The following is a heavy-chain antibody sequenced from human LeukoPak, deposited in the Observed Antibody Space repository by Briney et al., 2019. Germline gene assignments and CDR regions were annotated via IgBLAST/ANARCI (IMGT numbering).Heavy chain of an antibody. J-gene: IGHJ4*02. Sequence: SETLSLTCTVSGGSVSSYYWSWIRQPPGKGLEWIGYIYYSGSTNYNPSLKSRVTISIDASKNQFSLKLSSVTAADTAVYYCAREPPGYWGQGILVTVSS. CDR2: IYYSGST. V-gene: IGHV4-59*02. CDR3: AREPPGY. CDR1: GGSVSSYY.